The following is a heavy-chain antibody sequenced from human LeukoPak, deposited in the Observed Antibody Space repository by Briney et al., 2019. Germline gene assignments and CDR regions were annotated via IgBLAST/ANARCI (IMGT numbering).Heavy chain of an antibody. Sequence: PSETLSLTCTVSCVSISSYYWSWIRQPPGKGLEWIGYIYYSGSTNYNPSLKSRVTISVDTSKHQFNPELSSVTAADTAVYYCARGLPGPWGQGTLVTVSS. CDR1: CVSISSYY. V-gene: IGHV4-59*01. J-gene: IGHJ5*02. CDR2: IYYSGST. CDR3: ARGLPGP.